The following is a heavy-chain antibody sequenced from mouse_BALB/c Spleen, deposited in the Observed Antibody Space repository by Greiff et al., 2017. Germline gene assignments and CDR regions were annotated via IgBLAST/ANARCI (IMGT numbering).Heavy chain of an antibody. CDR2: ISSGSSTI. CDR3: ARDDGYGYFDV. J-gene: IGHJ1*01. D-gene: IGHD2-3*01. V-gene: IGHV5-17*02. Sequence: EVKLVESGGGLVQPGGSRKLSCAASGFTFSSFGMHWVRQAPEKGLEWVAYISSGSSTIYYADTVKGRFTISRDNPKNTLFLQMTSLRSEDTAMYYCARDDGYGYFDVWGAGTTVTVSS. CDR1: GFTFSSFG.